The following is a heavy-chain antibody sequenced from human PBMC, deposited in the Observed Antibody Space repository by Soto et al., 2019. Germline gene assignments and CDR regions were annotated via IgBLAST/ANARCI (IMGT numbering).Heavy chain of an antibody. CDR3: ARDDRYMEDYIWGSYRYYYYYYMDV. Sequence: GAPVKVSCKASGGTFSSYSISWARQAPGKGLEWMGGINPSVGSTNYAQKFQGRVTMTRDTSTSTVYMELSSLRSEDTAVYYCARDDRYMEDYIWGSYRYYYYYYMDVWGKGTTVTVSS. CDR1: GGTFSSYS. J-gene: IGHJ6*03. D-gene: IGHD3-16*02. CDR2: INPSVGST. V-gene: IGHV1-46*03.